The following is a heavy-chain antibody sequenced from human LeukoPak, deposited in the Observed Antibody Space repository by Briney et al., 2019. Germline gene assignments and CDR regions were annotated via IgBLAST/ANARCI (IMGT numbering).Heavy chain of an antibody. Sequence: ASVKVSCKASGYTFTSYAMHWVRQAPGQRLEWMGWINAGNGNTKYSQKFQGRVTITRDTSASTAYMELSSLRSEDTAAYYCARGVAVADSFDYWGQGTLVTVSS. CDR2: INAGNGNT. V-gene: IGHV1-3*01. CDR1: GYTFTSYA. J-gene: IGHJ4*02. D-gene: IGHD6-19*01. CDR3: ARGVAVADSFDY.